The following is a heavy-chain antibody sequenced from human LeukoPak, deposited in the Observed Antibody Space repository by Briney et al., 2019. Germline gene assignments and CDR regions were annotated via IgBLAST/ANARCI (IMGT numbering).Heavy chain of an antibody. D-gene: IGHD2-2*01. CDR2: ISAYNGNT. CDR3: ARRYCSSTSCYPGAFDI. J-gene: IGHJ3*02. V-gene: IGHV1-18*01. CDR1: GYTFTSYG. Sequence: ALVKVSCKASGYTFTSYGISWVRQAPGQGLEWMGWISAYNGNTNYAQKLQGRVTITADESTSTAYMELSSLRSEDTAVYYCARRYCSSTSCYPGAFDIWGQGTMVTVSS.